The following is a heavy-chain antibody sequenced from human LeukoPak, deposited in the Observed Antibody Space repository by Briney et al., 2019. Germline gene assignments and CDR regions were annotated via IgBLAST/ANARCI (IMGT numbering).Heavy chain of an antibody. CDR2: IWHNGMNK. J-gene: IGHJ4*02. V-gene: IGHV3-33*01. Sequence: GGSLRLSCAASGFTFSKYGMHWVRQAPGKGLEWVAVIWHNGMNKYYADSVKGRFTTSRDNSKNTLYLQMNSLRAEDTAVYYCARDRGSNDPIDYWGQGTLVTVSS. CDR3: ARDRGSNDPIDY. D-gene: IGHD2-15*01. CDR1: GFTFSKYG.